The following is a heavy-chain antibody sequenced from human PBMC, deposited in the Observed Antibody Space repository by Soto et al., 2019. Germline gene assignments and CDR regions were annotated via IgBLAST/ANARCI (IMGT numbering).Heavy chain of an antibody. CDR1: GFTFSDNL. Sequence: QVQLVQSGADLKKPGASVNISCTASGFTFSDNLINWVRQLPGQGLEWMGWLNPDTGNTRYSETFQGRVTLSRHPSARIAELELSGLENEAPALYFCARDMQSVGPRANDAFDVWGQGAIITVSS. V-gene: IGHV1-3*01. CDR3: ARDMQSVGPRANDAFDV. J-gene: IGHJ3*01. CDR2: LNPDTGNT.